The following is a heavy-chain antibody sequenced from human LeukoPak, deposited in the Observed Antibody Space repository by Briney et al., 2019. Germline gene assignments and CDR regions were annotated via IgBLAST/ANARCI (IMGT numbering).Heavy chain of an antibody. Sequence: PGGSLRLSCAASGFTFSSYEMNWVRQAPGKRLEWVSYISSSGSTIYYADSVKGRFTISRDNAKNSLYLQMNSLRAEDTAVYYCARGRQWLDYWGQGTLVTVSS. CDR1: GFTFSSYE. V-gene: IGHV3-48*03. CDR2: ISSSGSTI. D-gene: IGHD6-19*01. CDR3: ARGRQWLDY. J-gene: IGHJ4*02.